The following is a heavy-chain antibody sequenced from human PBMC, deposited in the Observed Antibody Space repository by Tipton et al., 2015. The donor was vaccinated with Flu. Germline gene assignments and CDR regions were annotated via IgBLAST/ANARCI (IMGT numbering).Heavy chain of an antibody. CDR1: GGSFSSSSYY. Sequence: TLSLTCAVYGGSFSSSSYYWGWIRQPPGKGLEWIGSIYYSGSTYYNPSLKSRVTISVDTSKNQFSLKLSSVTAADTAVYYCARLGGATVDYWGQGTLVTVSS. CDR3: ARLGGATVDY. CDR2: IYYSGST. D-gene: IGHD3-3*01. J-gene: IGHJ4*02. V-gene: IGHV4-39*01.